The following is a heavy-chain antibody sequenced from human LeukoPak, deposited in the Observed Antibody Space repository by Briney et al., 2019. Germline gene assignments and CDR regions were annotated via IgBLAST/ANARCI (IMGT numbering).Heavy chain of an antibody. J-gene: IGHJ4*02. D-gene: IGHD6-19*01. Sequence: ASVKVSCKASGYTFTGYYMHWVRQAPGQGLEWMGWINPNSGGTNYAQKFQGRVTITRDTSISTAYMELSRLRSDDTAVYYCARDSATLRYSSGWYSGYWGQGTLVTVSS. CDR2: INPNSGGT. V-gene: IGHV1-2*02. CDR1: GYTFTGYY. CDR3: ARDSATLRYSSGWYSGY.